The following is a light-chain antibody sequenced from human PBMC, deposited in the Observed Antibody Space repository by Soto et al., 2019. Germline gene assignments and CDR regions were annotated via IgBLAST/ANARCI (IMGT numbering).Light chain of an antibody. CDR1: QGIGDT. CDR3: QHYVTWPLT. CDR2: DTS. J-gene: IGKJ4*01. V-gene: IGKV3-15*01. Sequence: EIVMTQSPATLAVSPGEVATLSCRASQGIGDTLAWYQQKPGQTPRLLIYDTSIRATGVPARFSGSRSGAEFTLTISSLQSEDVAVYYCQHYVTWPLTLGGGTKVDIK.